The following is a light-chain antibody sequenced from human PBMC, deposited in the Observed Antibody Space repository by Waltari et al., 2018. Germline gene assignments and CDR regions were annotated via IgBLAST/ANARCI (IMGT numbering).Light chain of an antibody. J-gene: IGKJ1*01. Sequence: EIVLTQSPGTLSLSPGERATLSCRASQSVNSNYLAWYQQKPGQAPRLLSYGASSRANGIPDRFSGSGSGTDFTLTINRLEPEDFAVYYCQQYGSSRTFGQGTKVEIK. CDR3: QQYGSSRT. V-gene: IGKV3-20*01. CDR1: QSVNSNY. CDR2: GAS.